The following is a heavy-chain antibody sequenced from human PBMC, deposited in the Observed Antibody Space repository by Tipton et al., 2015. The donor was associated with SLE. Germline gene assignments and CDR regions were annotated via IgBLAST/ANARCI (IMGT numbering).Heavy chain of an antibody. J-gene: IGHJ6*03. CDR3: ARERGPPGLRYFETPSNYMDV. Sequence: SLRLSCAASRFTFSTYAMHWVRQAPGKGLEWVAVISYDGSNKYYADSVKGRLTISRDNSKNTLYLQMNSLRAEDTAVYYCARERGPPGLRYFETPSNYMDVWGKGTTVTVSS. V-gene: IGHV3-30*04. CDR1: RFTFSTYA. CDR2: ISYDGSNK. D-gene: IGHD3-9*01.